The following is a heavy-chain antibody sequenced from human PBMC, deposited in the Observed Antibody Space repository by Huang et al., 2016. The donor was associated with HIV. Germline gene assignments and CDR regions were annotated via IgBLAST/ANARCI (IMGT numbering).Heavy chain of an antibody. CDR3: TTLSYYHSGY. J-gene: IGHJ4*02. V-gene: IGHV3-23*01. CDR1: GLSFVTYA. Sequence: EVQLSQSGGGFVQPGESLRLSCTASGLSFVTYAMNWVRQAQGKGLEWVSSVSASGNRTFYADSVKDRFTISRDNSNNTLYMQMRSVAVDDTATYYCTTLSYYHSGYWGQGALVTVSS. CDR2: VSASGNRT. D-gene: IGHD3-16*01.